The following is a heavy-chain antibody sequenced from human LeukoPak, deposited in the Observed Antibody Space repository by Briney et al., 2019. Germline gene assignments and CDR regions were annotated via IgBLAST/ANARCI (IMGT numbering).Heavy chain of an antibody. V-gene: IGHV3-23*01. CDR3: AKDPETGYDFVLFGFDY. Sequence: PGGTLRLSCAASGFTFSNYAMSWVRQAPGKGLEWVSTVSGGGGSTYYADSVKGRFTISRDNSRNTLYLQMNSLRAEDTAVYYCAKDPETGYDFVLFGFDYWGQGSLVTVSS. D-gene: IGHD2-8*02. CDR2: VSGGGGST. J-gene: IGHJ4*02. CDR1: GFTFSNYA.